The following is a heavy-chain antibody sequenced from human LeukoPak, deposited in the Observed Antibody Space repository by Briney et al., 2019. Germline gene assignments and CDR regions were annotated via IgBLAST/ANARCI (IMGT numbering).Heavy chain of an antibody. V-gene: IGHV3-7*01. CDR2: INQDGSQS. Sequence: GSLRLSCAASGFTFSGYWMAWVRQAPGKGLEWVANINQDGSQSHYLDSVKGRFTISRDNTESSLYLQMNSMRAEDTAVYFCAIDLSNKIFTTWYDVFDMWGQGTMVTVSS. CDR1: GFTFSGYW. D-gene: IGHD1-1*01. J-gene: IGHJ3*02. CDR3: AIDLSNKIFTTWYDVFDM.